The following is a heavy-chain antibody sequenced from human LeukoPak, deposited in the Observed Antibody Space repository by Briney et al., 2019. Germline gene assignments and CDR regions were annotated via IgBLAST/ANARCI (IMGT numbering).Heavy chain of an antibody. V-gene: IGHV3-23*01. CDR3: AKGAYYDL. J-gene: IGHJ4*02. CDR1: GFTFSTYG. CDR2: ISDNGGST. Sequence: GGSLRLSCAASGFTFSTYGMSWVRQAPGKGLEWVSTISDNGGSTYYPDSVKGRFTVSRDNSKNTLYLQMNSLRAEDTAVYYCAKGAYYDLWGQGTLVTVSS. D-gene: IGHD3-22*01.